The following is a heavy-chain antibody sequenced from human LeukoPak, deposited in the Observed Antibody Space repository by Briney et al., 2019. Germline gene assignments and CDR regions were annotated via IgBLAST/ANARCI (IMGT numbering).Heavy chain of an antibody. CDR3: ARKVGATHFDY. J-gene: IGHJ4*02. D-gene: IGHD1-26*01. Sequence: KPGGSLRLSCAASGFTFSSYSMNWVRQAPGKGLEWVSSISSSSSYIYYADSVKDRFTISRDNAKNSLYLQMNSLRAEDTAVYYCARKVGATHFDYWGQGTLVTVSS. CDR2: ISSSSSYI. CDR1: GFTFSSYS. V-gene: IGHV3-21*01.